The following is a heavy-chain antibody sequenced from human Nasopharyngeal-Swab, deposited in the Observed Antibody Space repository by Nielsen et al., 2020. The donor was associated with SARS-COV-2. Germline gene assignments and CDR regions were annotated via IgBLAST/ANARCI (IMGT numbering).Heavy chain of an antibody. J-gene: IGHJ4*02. Sequence: GGSLGLSFEPSGSTFSNFALAGVRQTPGKGLEWVSTITAGGGTVCADSVKGRFTISRDNSKNTLYLQMNSLRAEDTALYYCAGDNYRHWGQGTLVTVSS. D-gene: IGHD4-11*01. CDR3: AGDNYRH. CDR1: GSTFSNFA. CDR2: ITAGGGT. V-gene: IGHV3-23*01.